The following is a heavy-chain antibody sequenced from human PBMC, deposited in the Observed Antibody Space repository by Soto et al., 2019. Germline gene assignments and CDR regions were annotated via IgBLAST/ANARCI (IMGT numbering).Heavy chain of an antibody. Sequence: EVQLSESGGGLVQPGGSLTLSCAASGFTFSSYAMSWARQAPGKGLEWVSSISVSGATHYADSVKGRFTISRDNSKNSLYLQMNSLRVEDTALYYCAKNYFFDSWAQGILVTV. CDR2: ISVSGAT. J-gene: IGHJ4*02. CDR3: AKNYFFDS. V-gene: IGHV3-23*01. CDR1: GFTFSSYA.